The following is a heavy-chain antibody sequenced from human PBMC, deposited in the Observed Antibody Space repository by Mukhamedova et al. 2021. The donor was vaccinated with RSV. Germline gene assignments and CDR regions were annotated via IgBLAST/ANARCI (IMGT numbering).Heavy chain of an antibody. Sequence: GQGLEWMGWISAYNGNTNYAQKLQGRVTMTTDTSTSTAYMELRSLRSDDTAVYYCASDVADCGGDCSSIFDYWGQGTLVTVSS. CDR2: ISAYNGNT. CDR3: ASDVADCGGDCSSIFDY. D-gene: IGHD2-21*02. V-gene: IGHV1-18*01. J-gene: IGHJ4*02.